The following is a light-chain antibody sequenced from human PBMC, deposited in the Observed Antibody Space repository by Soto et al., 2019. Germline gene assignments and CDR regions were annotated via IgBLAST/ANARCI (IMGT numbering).Light chain of an antibody. J-gene: IGKJ4*01. CDR2: GAS. V-gene: IGKV3-15*01. CDR3: QQYKSWPPLT. CDR1: QSISDN. Sequence: DIVMTQSPAILSVSLGERATLSCLASQSISDNLAWYQQRSVQAPRLLIYGASTRATGVPARFSGSGSGTEFTLTISSLPSDDFAIYYCQQYKSWPPLTFGGGTKVE.